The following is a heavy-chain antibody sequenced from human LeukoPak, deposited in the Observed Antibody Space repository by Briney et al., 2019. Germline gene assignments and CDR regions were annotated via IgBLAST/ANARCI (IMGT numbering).Heavy chain of an antibody. Sequence: GGSLRLSCAASGFTFSSYAMSWVRQAPGKGLEWVLAIDGSGDNTYYADSVKGRFIISRDNSRNTLHLQVNSLRAEDTAVYYCARAGSGSWYLDYWGQGTLVTVSS. CDR1: GFTFSSYA. CDR3: ARAGSGSWYLDY. CDR2: IDGSGDNT. D-gene: IGHD6-13*01. J-gene: IGHJ4*02. V-gene: IGHV3-23*01.